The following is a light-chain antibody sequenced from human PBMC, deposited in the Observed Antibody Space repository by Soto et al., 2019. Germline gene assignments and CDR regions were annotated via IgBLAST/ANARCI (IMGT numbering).Light chain of an antibody. Sequence: DIQMTQSPSSLSASVGDRVTITCRASQSISSYLNWYQQKPGKAPKLLIYAASSLLSGVPSRFSGSGSWTDFTLTISSLQPEDFATYYCQQSYSTPPYTFGQGTKLEIK. CDR2: AAS. CDR1: QSISSY. V-gene: IGKV1-39*01. J-gene: IGKJ2*01. CDR3: QQSYSTPPYT.